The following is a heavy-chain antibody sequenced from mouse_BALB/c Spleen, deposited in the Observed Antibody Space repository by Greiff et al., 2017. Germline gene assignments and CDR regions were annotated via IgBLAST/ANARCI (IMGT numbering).Heavy chain of an antibody. CDR3: ARPGGNRAY. V-gene: IGHV14-3*02. J-gene: IGHJ3*01. Sequence: EVKLMESGAELVKPGASVKLSCTASGFNIKDTYMHWVKQRPEQGLEWIGRIDPANGNTKYDPKFQGKATLTADKSSSTAYMQLSSLTSEDSAVYFCARPGGNRAYWGQGTLVTVSA. CDR1: GFNIKDTY. CDR2: IDPANGNT. D-gene: IGHD2-14*01.